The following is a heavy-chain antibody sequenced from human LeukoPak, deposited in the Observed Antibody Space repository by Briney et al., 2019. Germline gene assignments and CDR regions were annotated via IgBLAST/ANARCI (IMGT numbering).Heavy chain of an antibody. CDR3: ARDPGGYSGVYFDY. CDR1: GFTFSSYS. J-gene: IGHJ4*02. D-gene: IGHD5-12*01. V-gene: IGHV3-21*01. CDR2: ISSSSSYI. Sequence: GSLRLSCAASGFTFSSYSMNWVRQAPGKGLEWVSSISSSSSYIYYADSVKGRFTISRDNAKNSLYLQMNSLRAEDTAVYYCARDPGGYSGVYFDYWGQGTLVTVSS.